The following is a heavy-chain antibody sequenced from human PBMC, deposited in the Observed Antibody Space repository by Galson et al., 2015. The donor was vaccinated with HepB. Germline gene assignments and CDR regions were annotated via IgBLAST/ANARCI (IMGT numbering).Heavy chain of an antibody. V-gene: IGHV1-2*02. Sequence: SVKVSCKASGYTFTGYYMHWVRQAPGQGLEWMGWINPNSGGTNYAQKFQGRVTMTRDTSISTAYMELSRLRSDDTAVYYCARDLGRQQLGFFDYWGQGTLVTVSS. CDR3: ARDLGRQQLGFFDY. CDR2: INPNSGGT. CDR1: GYTFTGYY. J-gene: IGHJ4*01. D-gene: IGHD6-13*01.